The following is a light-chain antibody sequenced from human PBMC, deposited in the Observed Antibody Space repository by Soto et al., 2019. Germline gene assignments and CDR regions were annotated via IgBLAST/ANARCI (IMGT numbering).Light chain of an antibody. Sequence: EIVMTQSPATLSVSPGERATLSCRASQSVSTNLAWYQQKPGQSPRLLIYGTSTRATGVPARFSGGGSGTDFTLTISRLEPEDFAVYDCQQYGSSGTFGQGTKVDIK. V-gene: IGKV3-15*01. J-gene: IGKJ1*01. CDR3: QQYGSSGT. CDR2: GTS. CDR1: QSVSTN.